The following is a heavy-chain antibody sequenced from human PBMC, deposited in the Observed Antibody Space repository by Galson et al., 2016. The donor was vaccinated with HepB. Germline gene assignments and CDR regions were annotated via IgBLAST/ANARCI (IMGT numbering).Heavy chain of an antibody. J-gene: IGHJ4*02. CDR3: ARDYGYWGSMYYFDY. V-gene: IGHV3-21*06. CDR2: IFTPGSAL. Sequence: SLTLSCAAPGLFFSTYNINWVLQAPGNRLEWVSSIFTPGSALFSAASLKRRFTISRDNAKNSLYLEMTSLRPEDTAIYYCARDYGYWGSMYYFDYWGQGTLVTVSS. CDR1: GLFFSTYN. D-gene: IGHD7-27*01.